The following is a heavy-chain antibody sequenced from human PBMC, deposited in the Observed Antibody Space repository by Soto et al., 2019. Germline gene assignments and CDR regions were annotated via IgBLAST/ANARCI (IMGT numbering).Heavy chain of an antibody. CDR3: AKDLGYCSGGSCPYDAFDI. D-gene: IGHD2-15*01. CDR2: ISGSGGST. Sequence: GGSLRLSCAASGFTFSSYAMSWVRQAPGKGLEWVSAISGSGGSTYYADSVKGRFTISRDNSKNTLYLQMNSLRAEDTAVYYCAKDLGYCSGGSCPYDAFDIWGQGTMVTVSS. CDR1: GFTFSSYA. V-gene: IGHV3-23*01. J-gene: IGHJ3*02.